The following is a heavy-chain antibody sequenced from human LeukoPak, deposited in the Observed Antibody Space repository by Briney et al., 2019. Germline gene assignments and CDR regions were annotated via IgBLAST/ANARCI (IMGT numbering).Heavy chain of an antibody. D-gene: IGHD3-22*01. Sequence: GASVKVSYKVSGYTFTNYTINWVRLAPGQGLEWMGWIDTNTGNPTYAQGFAGRFVFSLDTSVTTTYLQISSLKAEDTAVYFCTRGRDTTGYFVYWGQGTLVTVSS. V-gene: IGHV7-4-1*02. CDR2: IDTNTGNP. J-gene: IGHJ4*02. CDR1: GYTFTNYT. CDR3: TRGRDTTGYFVY.